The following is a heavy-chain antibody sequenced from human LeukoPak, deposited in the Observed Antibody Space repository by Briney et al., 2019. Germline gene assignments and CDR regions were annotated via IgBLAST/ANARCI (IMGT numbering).Heavy chain of an antibody. CDR2: ISYDGSNK. V-gene: IGHV3-30-3*01. J-gene: IGHJ6*03. CDR3: ARDLLDTAIGYYYYMDV. D-gene: IGHD5-18*01. CDR1: GFTFSSYA. Sequence: PGGSLRLSCAASGFTFSSYAMHWVRQAPGKGLEWMAVISYDGSNKYYADSVKGRFTISRDNSKNTLYLQMNSLRAEDTAVYYCARDLLDTAIGYYYYMDVWGKGTTVTVSS.